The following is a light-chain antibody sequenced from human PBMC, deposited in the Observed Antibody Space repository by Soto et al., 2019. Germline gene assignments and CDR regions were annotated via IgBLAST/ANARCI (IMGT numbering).Light chain of an antibody. J-gene: IGKJ5*01. V-gene: IGKV1-16*02. CDR2: AAS. Sequence: DIQMTQSPSSLSASVGDRVTITCRESQDISNFLAWFQQKPGKAPKSLMSAASRLHSGVPSKFSVSGSGTDFTLTINSLQPEDSATYYCQQYKTYPVTFGQGTRLEIK. CDR1: QDISNF. CDR3: QQYKTYPVT.